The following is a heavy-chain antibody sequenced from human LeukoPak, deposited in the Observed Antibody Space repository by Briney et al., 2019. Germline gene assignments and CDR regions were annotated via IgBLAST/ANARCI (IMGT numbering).Heavy chain of an antibody. D-gene: IGHD2-2*01. J-gene: IGHJ3*02. CDR3: ARTRSGAFDI. CDR2: ISSSGITI. CDR1: GLTFSNYN. V-gene: IGHV3-48*02. Sequence: GGSLRLSCAASGLTFSNYNMNWVRQAPGKGLEWISYISSSGITIYYTDSVKGRSTISRDDAKNSLYLQMNSLRDEDTAVYYCARTRSGAFDIWGQGTMVTVSS.